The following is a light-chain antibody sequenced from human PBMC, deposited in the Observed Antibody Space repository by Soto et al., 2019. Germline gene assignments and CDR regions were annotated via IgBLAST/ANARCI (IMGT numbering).Light chain of an antibody. CDR3: QQYDKWPIT. Sequence: DIQMTQSPSTLSGSVGDRVTITCRASQSIDNWLAWYQQKPGKAPKLLIYKTSSLGSGVPSRFSGSASGTEFTLTISSLRSEDFAVYYCQQYDKWPITFGQGTRLEI. V-gene: IGKV1-5*03. CDR1: QSIDNW. J-gene: IGKJ5*01. CDR2: KTS.